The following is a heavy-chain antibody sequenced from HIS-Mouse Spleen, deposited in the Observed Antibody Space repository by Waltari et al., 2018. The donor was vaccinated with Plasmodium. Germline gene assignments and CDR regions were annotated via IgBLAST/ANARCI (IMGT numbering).Heavy chain of an antibody. CDR1: GYTFTSCG. V-gene: IGHV1-18*01. Sequence: QVQLVQSGAEVKKPGASVKVSCKASGYTFTSCGISWVRQAPGQGLEWMGWISAYNGNTNNAQKLKGRGTMTTDTSASKAYVDLRGLRSDNTAVYYCARWSAGEAFDIWGQGTMVTVAS. CDR3: ARWSAGEAFDI. J-gene: IGHJ3*02. D-gene: IGHD7-27*01. CDR2: ISAYNGNT.